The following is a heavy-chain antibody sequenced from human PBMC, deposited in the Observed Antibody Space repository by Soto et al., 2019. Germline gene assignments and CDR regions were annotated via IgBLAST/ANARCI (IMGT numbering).Heavy chain of an antibody. J-gene: IGHJ4*02. CDR1: GGSINSYW. CDR2: VYSSGTT. Sequence: PSETLSLTCSVSGGSINSYWWSWIRQPAGKGLEWIGRVYSSGTTDYNPSLNSRATMSVETSKNQFSLKLSSVTATDTAVYYCARDLGSYPYGEGYWGQGLQVTVSS. V-gene: IGHV4-4*07. D-gene: IGHD3-10*01. CDR3: ARDLGSYPYGEGY.